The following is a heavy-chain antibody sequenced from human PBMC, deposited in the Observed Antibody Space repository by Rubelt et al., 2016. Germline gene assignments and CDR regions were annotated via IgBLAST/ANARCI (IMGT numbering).Heavy chain of an antibody. V-gene: IGHV4-34*01. CDR3: ARRPRAVAGLDY. Sequence: QVQLQQWGAGLFKPSATLSLTCAVYGGSFSGYYWSWNRQPPGKGLEWLGEINHSGSTNYNPSLTSRVTISVDTSKNQLSLNLRSVTAADSAVYFCARRPRAVAGLDYWGQGTLVTVSS. J-gene: IGHJ4*02. D-gene: IGHD6-19*01. CDR1: GGSFSGYY. CDR2: INHSGST.